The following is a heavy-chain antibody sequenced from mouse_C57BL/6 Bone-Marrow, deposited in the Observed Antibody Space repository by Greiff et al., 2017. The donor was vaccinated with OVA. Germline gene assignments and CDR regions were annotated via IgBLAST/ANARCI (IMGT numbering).Heavy chain of an antibody. CDR3: VRRGGSSYWYFDV. J-gene: IGHJ1*03. D-gene: IGHD1-3*01. CDR2: IRSKSNNYAT. V-gene: IGHV10-1*01. Sequence: EVQLVESGGGLVQPKGSLKLSCAASGFSFNTYAMNWVRQAPGKGLEWVARIRSKSNNYATYYADSVKDRFTISRDDSESMLYLQMNNLKTEDTAMYYCVRRGGSSYWYFDVWGTGTTVTVSS. CDR1: GFSFNTYA.